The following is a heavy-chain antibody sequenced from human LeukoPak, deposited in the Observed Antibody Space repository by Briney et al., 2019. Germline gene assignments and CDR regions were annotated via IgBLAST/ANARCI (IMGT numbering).Heavy chain of an antibody. Sequence: GGSLRLSCAAPGFTFSSYSMNWVRQAPGKGLEWVSSISSSSSYIYYADSVKGRFTISRDNAKNSLYLQMNSLRAEDTAVYYCARDASRQQLALWGQGTLVTVSS. V-gene: IGHV3-21*01. J-gene: IGHJ4*02. CDR2: ISSSSSYI. CDR1: GFTFSSYS. D-gene: IGHD6-13*01. CDR3: ARDASRQQLAL.